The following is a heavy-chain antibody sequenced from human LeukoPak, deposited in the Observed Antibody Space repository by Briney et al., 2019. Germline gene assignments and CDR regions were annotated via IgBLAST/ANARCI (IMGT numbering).Heavy chain of an antibody. CDR1: GFTFSNYG. Sequence: GGSLRLSCAASGFTFSNYGMSWLRQAPGKGLEWVSAITGSGDDAYYADSVHGRFTMSRDNSKSTLYLQMSSLRVEDTAVYYCAKESRGSSPEFWGQGTLVTVSS. V-gene: IGHV3-23*01. D-gene: IGHD1-26*01. CDR2: ITGSGDDA. CDR3: AKESRGSSPEF. J-gene: IGHJ1*01.